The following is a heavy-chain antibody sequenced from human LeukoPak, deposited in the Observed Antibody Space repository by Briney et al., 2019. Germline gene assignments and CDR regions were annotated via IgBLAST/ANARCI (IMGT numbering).Heavy chain of an antibody. CDR2: ITPYNGNT. Sequence: ASVNVSFKASGGTFTIYAITWVRHAPGQGLGRMGWITPYNGNTNYPQKLQDRATITSDTSTSTAYMELRSLRSDDTAVYYCARGEGFLDYWGQGTLVTVSS. CDR3: ARGEGFLDY. D-gene: IGHD3-16*01. J-gene: IGHJ4*02. V-gene: IGHV1-18*01. CDR1: GGTFTIYA.